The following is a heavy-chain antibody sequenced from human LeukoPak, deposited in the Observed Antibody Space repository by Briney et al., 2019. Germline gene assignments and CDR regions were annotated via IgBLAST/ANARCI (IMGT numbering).Heavy chain of an antibody. Sequence: SETLSLTCAVSGDPISNYWWSWVRQPPGEGLEWIGETHHTAPTNSKPSLKSRVTISVDKSKNQFSLKLSSVTAADTAVYYCARARWDYYGSGTPFDYWGQGTLVTVSS. CDR2: THHTAPT. J-gene: IGHJ4*02. V-gene: IGHV4-4*02. D-gene: IGHD3-10*01. CDR1: GDPISNYW. CDR3: ARARWDYYGSGTPFDY.